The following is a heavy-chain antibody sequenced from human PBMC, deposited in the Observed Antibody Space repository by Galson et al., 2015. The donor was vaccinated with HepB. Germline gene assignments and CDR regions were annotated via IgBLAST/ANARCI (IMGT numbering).Heavy chain of an antibody. CDR3: VKAPLSGTPYYLDV. CDR1: GFTFSSYA. V-gene: IGHV3-23*01. CDR2: ISGSGGST. D-gene: IGHD6-13*01. J-gene: IGHJ6*03. Sequence: SLRLSCAASGFTFSSYAMSWVRQAPGKGLEWVSAISGSGGSTYYADSVKGRFTISRDNSKNTLYLQMNSLRAEDTAVYYCVKAPLSGTPYYLDVWGKGTTVTVSS.